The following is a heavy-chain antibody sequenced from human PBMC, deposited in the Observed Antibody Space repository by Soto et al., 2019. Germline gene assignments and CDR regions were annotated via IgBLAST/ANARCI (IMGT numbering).Heavy chain of an antibody. V-gene: IGHV1-46*01. CDR1: GYTFTSYY. CDR3: ARGPKYSSSWYSNEFWFDP. CDR2: INPSGGST. D-gene: IGHD6-13*01. Sequence: GASVKVSCKASGYTFTSYYMHWVRQAPGQGLEWMGIINPSGGSTSYAQKFQGRVTMTRDTSTSTVYMELSSLRSGDTAVYYCARGPKYSSSWYSNEFWFDPWGQGTLVTVSS. J-gene: IGHJ5*02.